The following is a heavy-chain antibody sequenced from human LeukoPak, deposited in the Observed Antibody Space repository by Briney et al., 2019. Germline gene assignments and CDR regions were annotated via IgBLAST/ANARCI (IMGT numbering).Heavy chain of an antibody. D-gene: IGHD1-26*01. J-gene: IGHJ3*02. CDR2: INPSGSST. Sequence: ASVKVSCKASGYTSTSSYMHWVRQAPGQGLEWMGIINPSGSSTSYAQKFQGRLTMTRDTSTSTLYMELSSLRSEDTALYYCARDLGGAAFDIWGQGTMVTVSS. CDR1: GYTSTSSY. CDR3: ARDLGGAAFDI. V-gene: IGHV1-46*01.